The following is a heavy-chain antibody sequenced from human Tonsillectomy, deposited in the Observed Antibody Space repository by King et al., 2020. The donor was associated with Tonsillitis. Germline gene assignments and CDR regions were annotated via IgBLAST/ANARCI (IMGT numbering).Heavy chain of an antibody. J-gene: IGHJ6*03. CDR2: INHSGST. V-gene: IGHV4-34*01. CDR3: ARDYGDYYYYYMDV. CDR1: GGSFSGYY. Sequence: VQLQQWGAGLLKPSETLSLTCAVYGGSFSGYYWSWLRQPPGKGLEWIGQINHSGSTNYNPSLKSRVTISVDTSKNQFSLKLSSVTAADTAVYYCARDYGDYYYYYMDVWGKGTTVTVSS. D-gene: IGHD4-17*01.